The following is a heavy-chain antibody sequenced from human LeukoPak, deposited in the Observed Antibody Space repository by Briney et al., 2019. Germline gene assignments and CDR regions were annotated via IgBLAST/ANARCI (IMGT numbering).Heavy chain of an antibody. J-gene: IGHJ5*02. CDR1: GYTFTSYG. CDR2: INPNSGGT. V-gene: IGHV1-2*02. CDR3: ARDSGYQLLTNWFDP. D-gene: IGHD2-2*01. Sequence: EASVKVSCKASGYTFTSYGISWVRQAPGQGLEWMGWINPNSGGTNYAQKFQGRVTMTRDTSISTAYMELSRLRSDDTAVYYCARDSGYQLLTNWFDPWGQGTLVTVSS.